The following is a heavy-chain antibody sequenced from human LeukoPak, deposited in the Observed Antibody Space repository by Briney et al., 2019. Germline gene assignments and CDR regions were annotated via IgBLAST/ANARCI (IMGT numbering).Heavy chain of an antibody. Sequence: SVEVSCKASGGTFSSYAISWVRQAPGQGLEWMGRIIPIFGTANYAQKFQGRVTITTDESTSTAYMELSSLRSEDTAVYYCARDQWELLLWGYFDYWGQGTLVTVSS. D-gene: IGHD1-26*01. J-gene: IGHJ4*02. V-gene: IGHV1-69*05. CDR2: IIPIFGTA. CDR3: ARDQWELLLWGYFDY. CDR1: GGTFSSYA.